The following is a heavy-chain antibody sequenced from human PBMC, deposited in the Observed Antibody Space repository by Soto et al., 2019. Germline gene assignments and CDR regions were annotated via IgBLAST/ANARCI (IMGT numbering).Heavy chain of an antibody. CDR3: ARGGAPTTPHYPFDY. V-gene: IGHV4-4*02. D-gene: IGHD1-26*01. Sequence: QVQLQESGPGLVKPSGTLSLTCAVSGGSISSSNWWNWFRQPPGKGLEWIGENFHSGSTNYNPSLKSRVTISVDKSKNHFSMKLSSVTAADAAVYYCARGGAPTTPHYPFDYWGQGTLVTVSS. J-gene: IGHJ4*02. CDR2: NFHSGST. CDR1: GGSISSSNW.